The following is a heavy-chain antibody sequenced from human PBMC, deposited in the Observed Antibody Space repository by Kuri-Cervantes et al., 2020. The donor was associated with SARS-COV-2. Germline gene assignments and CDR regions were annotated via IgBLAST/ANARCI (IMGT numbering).Heavy chain of an antibody. CDR3: ARDQGVVPESDY. Sequence: GESLKISCAASGFTFSDYYMSWIRQAPGKGLEWVSYISSSGSTIYYADSVKGRFTISRGNAKNSLYLQMNSLRAEDTAVHYCARDQGVVPESDYWGQGTLVTVSS. CDR1: GFTFSDYY. D-gene: IGHD3-3*01. CDR2: ISSSGSTI. J-gene: IGHJ4*02. V-gene: IGHV3-11*04.